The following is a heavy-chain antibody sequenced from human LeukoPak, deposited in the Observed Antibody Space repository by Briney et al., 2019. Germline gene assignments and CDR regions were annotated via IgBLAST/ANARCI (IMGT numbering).Heavy chain of an antibody. CDR2: IYYSGST. V-gene: IGHV4-39*07. D-gene: IGHD5-18*01. J-gene: IGHJ4*02. CDR3: ATRGYSYGPFDY. CDR1: GGSISSSSHY. Sequence: TSETLSLTCTVSGGSISSSSHYWGWIRQPPGKGLEWIGSIYYSGSTYYNPSLKSRVTISVDTSKNQFSLKLSSVTAADTAVYYCATRGYSYGPFDYWGQGTLVTVSS.